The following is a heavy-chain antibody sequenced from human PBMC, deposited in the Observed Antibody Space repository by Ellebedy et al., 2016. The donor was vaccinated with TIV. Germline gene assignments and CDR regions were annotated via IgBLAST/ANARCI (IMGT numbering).Heavy chain of an antibody. CDR3: VKGWAGSYTSDFYYYDY. CDR1: GFTFDDYG. Sequence: GGSLRLXXAASGFTFDDYGMHWVRQAPGKGLEWVSGISWNSGSITYADSVKGRFTISRDNAKNSLYLQMNSLRADDTAFYYCVKGWAGSYTSDFYYYDYWGQGTLVTVSS. V-gene: IGHV3-9*01. CDR2: ISWNSGSI. D-gene: IGHD6-25*01. J-gene: IGHJ4*02.